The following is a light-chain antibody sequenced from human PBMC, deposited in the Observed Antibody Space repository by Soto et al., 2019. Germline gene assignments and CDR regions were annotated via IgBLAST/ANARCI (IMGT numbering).Light chain of an antibody. Sequence: EIVMTQPTGTLSVSPVERATLSCRASQSVSSNLAWYQQKPGQAPRLLISDASTRATGIPARFSGSGSGTEFTLTVSSLQSEDFAVYYCQQYIKWPITFGQVTRLAI. CDR3: QQYIKWPIT. J-gene: IGKJ5*01. V-gene: IGKV3-15*01. CDR1: QSVSSN. CDR2: DAS.